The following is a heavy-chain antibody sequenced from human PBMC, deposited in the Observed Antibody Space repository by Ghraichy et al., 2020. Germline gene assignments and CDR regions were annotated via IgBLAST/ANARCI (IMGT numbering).Heavy chain of an antibody. D-gene: IGHD3-3*01. CDR2: IVVGSGNT. CDR1: GFTFTSSA. Sequence: SVKVSCKASGFTFTSSAVQWVRQARGQRLEWIGRIVVGSGNTNYAQKFQERVTITRDMSTSTAYMELSSLRSEDTAVYYCAAADDDFWSGYYNPPHYWGQGTLVTVSS. J-gene: IGHJ4*02. V-gene: IGHV1-58*01. CDR3: AAADDDFWSGYYNPPHY.